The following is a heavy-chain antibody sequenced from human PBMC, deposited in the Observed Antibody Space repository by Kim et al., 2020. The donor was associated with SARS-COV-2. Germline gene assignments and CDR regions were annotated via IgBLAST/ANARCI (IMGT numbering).Heavy chain of an antibody. V-gene: IGHV4-4*02. Sequence: NYNPSLTSRVTISVDESKNQFSLKRSSVTAADTAVYYCARGSIAARPVDYWGQGTLVTVSS. J-gene: IGHJ4*02. D-gene: IGHD6-6*01. CDR3: ARGSIAARPVDY.